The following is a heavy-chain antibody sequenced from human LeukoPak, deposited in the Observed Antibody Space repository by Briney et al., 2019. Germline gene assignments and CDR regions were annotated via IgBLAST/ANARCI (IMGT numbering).Heavy chain of an antibody. Sequence: GGSLRLSCSASGFTFSSYAMHWVRQAPGKGLEWASYISSSGTTIYYADSVKGRFTISRDNVKNSLYLQMNSLRAEDTAVYYCARVSGIHAFDIWGQGTMVTVSS. CDR1: GFTFSSYA. CDR3: ARVSGIHAFDI. J-gene: IGHJ3*02. D-gene: IGHD5-18*01. CDR2: ISSSGTTI. V-gene: IGHV3-48*03.